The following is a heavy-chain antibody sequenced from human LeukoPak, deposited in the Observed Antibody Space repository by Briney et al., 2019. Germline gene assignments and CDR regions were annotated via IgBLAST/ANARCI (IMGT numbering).Heavy chain of an antibody. CDR2: IYTSGST. CDR3: ARGSYYYDSSGYYYY. D-gene: IGHD3-22*01. CDR1: GGSISSYY. J-gene: IGHJ4*02. Sequence: SETLSLTCTVSGGSISSYYWSWIRQPAGKGLEWIGRIYTSGSTNYNPSLKSRLTMSVDTSKNQFSLKLSSVTAADTAMYYCARGSYYYDSSGYYYYWGQGTLVTVSS. V-gene: IGHV4-4*07.